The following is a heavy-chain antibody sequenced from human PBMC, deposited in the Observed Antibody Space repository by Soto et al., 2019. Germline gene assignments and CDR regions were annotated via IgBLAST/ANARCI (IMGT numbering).Heavy chain of an antibody. CDR3: ARANIVVVPADRRAFDI. CDR2: IYYSGST. Sequence: PSETLSLTFTVSGGSISSGDYYWSWIRQPPWKGLEWIGYIYYSGSTYYNPSLKSRVTISVDTSKNQFSLKLSSVTAADKAVYYCARANIVVVPADRRAFDIWGQGTMVTVLQ. V-gene: IGHV4-30-4*01. D-gene: IGHD2-2*01. J-gene: IGHJ3*02. CDR1: GGSISSGDYY.